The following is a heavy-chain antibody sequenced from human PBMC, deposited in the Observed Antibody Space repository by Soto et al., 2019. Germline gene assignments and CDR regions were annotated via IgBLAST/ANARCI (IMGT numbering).Heavy chain of an antibody. V-gene: IGHV3-74*01. J-gene: IGHJ4*02. CDR1: GFTLRNYG. Sequence: HHGGSMRISCAASGFTLRNYGMNWVRQAPGKGLVWVSRINTDGSSTTYADSVKGRFTISRDNAKNTLYLQMNSLRAEDTAVYYCVRGRGMGQQLVPAYWGQGTLVTVSS. CDR2: INTDGSST. CDR3: VRGRGMGQQLVPAY. D-gene: IGHD6-13*01.